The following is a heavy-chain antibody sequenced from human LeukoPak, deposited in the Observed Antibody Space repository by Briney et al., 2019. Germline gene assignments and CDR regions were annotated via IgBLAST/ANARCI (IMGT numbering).Heavy chain of an antibody. D-gene: IGHD6-19*01. V-gene: IGHV3-23*01. J-gene: IGHJ4*02. CDR3: AKDARRSSGWYFFDH. Sequence: PGGSLRLSCAASGFAFSSQDMGWVRQAPGKGLEWVSAISDSGDRTYYVDSVKGQFTIPRDNSKNTLYLQMNSLRADDTAVYYCAKDARRSSGWYFFDHWGQGTLVTVSS. CDR2: ISDSGDRT. CDR1: GFAFSSQD.